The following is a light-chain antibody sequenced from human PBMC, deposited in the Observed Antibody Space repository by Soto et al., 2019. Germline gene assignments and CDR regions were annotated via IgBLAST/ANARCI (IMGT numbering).Light chain of an antibody. CDR3: CSYAGSYTYV. J-gene: IGLJ1*01. V-gene: IGLV2-11*01. Sequence: LTQPRSVSGSPGQSVTISCTGTSSDVGGYNYVSWYQQHPGKAPKLMIYDVSKRPSGVPDRFSGSKSGNTASLTISGLQAEDEADYYCCSYAGSYTYVFGTGTKLTVL. CDR1: SSDVGGYNY. CDR2: DVS.